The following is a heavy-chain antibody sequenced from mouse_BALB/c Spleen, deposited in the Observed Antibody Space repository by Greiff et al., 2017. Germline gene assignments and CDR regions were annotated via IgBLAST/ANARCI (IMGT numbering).Heavy chain of an antibody. D-gene: IGHD2-3*01. Sequence: DVKLVESGGGLVQPGGSRKLSCAASGFTFSSFGMHWVRQAPEKGLEWVAYISSGSSTIYYADTVKGRFTISRDNPKNTLFLQMTSLRSEDTAMYYCARSYDGYYGWYFDVWGAGTTVTVSS. J-gene: IGHJ1*01. V-gene: IGHV5-17*02. CDR1: GFTFSSFG. CDR2: ISSGSSTI. CDR3: ARSYDGYYGWYFDV.